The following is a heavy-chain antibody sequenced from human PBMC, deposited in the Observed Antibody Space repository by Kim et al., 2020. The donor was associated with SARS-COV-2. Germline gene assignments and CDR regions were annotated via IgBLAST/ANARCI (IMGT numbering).Heavy chain of an antibody. Sequence: SETLSLTCTVSGASISGYYWSWIRQPPGKGLEWIGYLFYTGGTNYNPSLKSRVTISVDTSKNQFSLKLNSATAADTAVYYCAKGGGRTGSDYWGPGTLVTVSS. CDR1: GASISGYY. CDR2: LFYTGGT. J-gene: IGHJ4*02. V-gene: IGHV4-59*01. CDR3: AKGGGRTGSDY. D-gene: IGHD3-9*01.